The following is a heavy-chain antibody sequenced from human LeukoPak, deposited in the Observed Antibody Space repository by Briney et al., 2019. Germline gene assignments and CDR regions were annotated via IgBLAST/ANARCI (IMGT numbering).Heavy chain of an antibody. D-gene: IGHD3-3*01. CDR1: GFTFSSYS. CDR2: ISSSSSYI. CDR3: ARATNYDFWSGLFD. Sequence: PGGSLRLSCAASGFTFSSYSMNWVRQAPGKGLEWVSSISSSSSYIYYADSVKGRFTISRDNAKNSLYLQMNSLRAEDTAVYYCARATNYDFWSGLFDWGQGTLVTVSS. V-gene: IGHV3-21*01. J-gene: IGHJ4*02.